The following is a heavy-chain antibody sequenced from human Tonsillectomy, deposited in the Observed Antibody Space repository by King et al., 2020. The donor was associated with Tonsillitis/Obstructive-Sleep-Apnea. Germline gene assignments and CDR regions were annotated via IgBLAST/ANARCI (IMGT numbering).Heavy chain of an antibody. CDR1: GLSVSTSGMC. J-gene: IGHJ4*02. CDR2: IDWDDDK. V-gene: IGHV2-70*15. D-gene: IGHD2-2*01. CDR3: ARTLGYCNSTSCYWTLWY. Sequence: ITLKESGPALVKPTQTLTLTCTFSGLSVSTSGMCVSWIRQPPGKALEWLARIDWDDDKYYSTSLKTRLTISKDTSRNQVVLTMTNMDPVDTATYYCARTLGYCNSTSCYWTLWYWGQGTLVTVSS.